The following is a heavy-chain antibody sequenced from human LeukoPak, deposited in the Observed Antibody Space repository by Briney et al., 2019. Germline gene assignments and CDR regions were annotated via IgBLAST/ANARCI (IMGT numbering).Heavy chain of an antibody. Sequence: SETLSLTCTVSGGSIGSYYWGWIRQPPGKGLEWIGSIYHSGSTYYNPSLKSRVTISVDTSKNQFSLKLSSVTAADTAVYYCARVNSKGYSFDYWGQGTLVTVSS. J-gene: IGHJ4*02. CDR2: IYHSGST. D-gene: IGHD5-18*01. CDR3: ARVNSKGYSFDY. CDR1: GGSIGSYY. V-gene: IGHV4-38-2*02.